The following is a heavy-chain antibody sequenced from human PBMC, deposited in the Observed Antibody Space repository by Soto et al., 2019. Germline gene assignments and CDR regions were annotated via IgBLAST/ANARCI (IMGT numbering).Heavy chain of an antibody. CDR3: AQHQIGWYDFDY. V-gene: IGHV3-23*01. D-gene: IGHD6-19*01. Sequence: EFQLLESGGDLVQPGGSLRLSCAASGFTFSSNAMTWVRQAPGKGLEWVSTISDSGGRTYYADSVKGRFTISRDNSKNTLYLQMNSLRAEDTAVFYCAQHQIGWYDFDYWGQGTLVTVSS. CDR1: GFTFSSNA. CDR2: ISDSGGRT. J-gene: IGHJ4*02.